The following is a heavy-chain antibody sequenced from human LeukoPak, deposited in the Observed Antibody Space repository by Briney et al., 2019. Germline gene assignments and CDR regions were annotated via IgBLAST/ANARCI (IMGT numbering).Heavy chain of an antibody. CDR1: GSSISSYF. CDR3: ARIYGASDSALDY. J-gene: IGHJ4*02. V-gene: IGHV4-59*13. D-gene: IGHD5-12*01. Sequence: SETLSLTCSVSGSSISSYFWTWIRQPPGKGLEWIAYMYYSASTNYNPSLKSRVTISIDTSKNQLSLKLWSVTAADTAVYYCARIYGASDSALDYWGQGTLVTVSS. CDR2: MYYSAST.